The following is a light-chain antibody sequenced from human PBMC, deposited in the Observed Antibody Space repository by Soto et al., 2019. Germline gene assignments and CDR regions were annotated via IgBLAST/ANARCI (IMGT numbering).Light chain of an antibody. CDR3: QQYYSAPWT. J-gene: IGKJ1*01. V-gene: IGKV4-1*01. CDR2: CAS. CDR1: QSVLYSSNNKNY. Sequence: DIVMTQSPDSLAVSLGERATTNCKSSQSVLYSSNNKNYVAWYQQKPGQPPKLLIYCASTRESGVPDRFSGSESGTDFTLTISSLQAEDVAVYYCQQYYSAPWTFGQGTKVEIK.